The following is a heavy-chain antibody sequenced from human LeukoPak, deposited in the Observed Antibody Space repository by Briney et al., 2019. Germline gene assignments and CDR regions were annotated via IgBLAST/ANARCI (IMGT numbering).Heavy chain of an antibody. J-gene: IGHJ5*02. V-gene: IGHV4-39*07. CDR2: IYYSGST. D-gene: IGHD2-8*01. CDR3: ARDRGYCTNGVCYTDNWFDP. CDR1: GGSISSSNYY. Sequence: NPSETLSLTCTVSGGSISSSNYYWGWIRQPPGKGLEWIGSIYYSGSTYYNPSLKSRVTMSVDTSKNQFSLKLRSVTAADTAVYYCARDRGYCTNGVCYTDNWFDPWGQGTLVTVSS.